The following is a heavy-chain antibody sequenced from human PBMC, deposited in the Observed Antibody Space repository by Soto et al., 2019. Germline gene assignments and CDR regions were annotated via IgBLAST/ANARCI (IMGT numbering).Heavy chain of an antibody. Sequence: QVQLVQSGAEVKKPGSSVKISCTASGITFNNYTFSWVRRAPGQGLEWMGRVIPLLDASNYAEKFQDRVTITADRPTSTAYMELSGLKSEDSAIYYCASGKSQMTQDRMGFYYYMDVWGKGTTITVSS. J-gene: IGHJ6*03. V-gene: IGHV1-69*08. CDR2: VIPLLDAS. CDR3: ASGKSQMTQDRMGFYYYMDV. CDR1: GITFNNYT. D-gene: IGHD1-1*01.